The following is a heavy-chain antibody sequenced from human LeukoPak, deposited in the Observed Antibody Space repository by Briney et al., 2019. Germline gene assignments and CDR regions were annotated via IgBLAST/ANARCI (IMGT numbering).Heavy chain of an antibody. J-gene: IGHJ4*02. CDR2: INHSGST. CDR3: ATRLNYYVDY. CDR1: GGSFSGYY. V-gene: IGHV4-34*01. Sequence: PSETLSLTCAVYGGSFSGYYWSWIRQPPGKGLEWIGEINHSGSTNYNPSLKSRVTISVDTSKNQFSLKLSSVTAADTAVYYCATRLNYYVDYWGQGTLVTVSS.